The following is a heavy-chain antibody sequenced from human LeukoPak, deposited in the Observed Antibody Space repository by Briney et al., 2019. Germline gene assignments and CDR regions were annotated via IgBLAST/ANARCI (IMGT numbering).Heavy chain of an antibody. CDR1: GYTFTSYS. CDR3: ARGRLGELSLHPAFDY. V-gene: IGHV1-18*01. J-gene: IGHJ4*02. D-gene: IGHD3-16*02. CDR2: FSPYTGDT. Sequence: GASVKVACKASGYTFTSYSISWVRQAPGQGLEWMGWFSPYTGDTTFAQNFQGRITVTTDTSTNTAYMELRNLRSADTAMYYCARGRLGELSLHPAFDYWGQGTLVTVSS.